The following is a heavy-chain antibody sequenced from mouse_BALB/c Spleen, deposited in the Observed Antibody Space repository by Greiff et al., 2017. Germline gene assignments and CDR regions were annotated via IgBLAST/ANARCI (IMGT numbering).Heavy chain of an antibody. J-gene: IGHJ2*01. CDR2: ISYSGST. CDR3: ARESEYGNYVGYFDY. CDR1: GYSITSDYA. V-gene: IGHV3-2*02. Sequence: EVMLVESGPGLVKPSQSLSLTCTVTGYSITSDYAWNWIRQLPGNKLGWMGYISYSGSTSYNPSLKSRILITRDTSKKQFFLQLTSVTTEGTATYYCARESEYGNYVGYFDYWGQGTTLTVSA. D-gene: IGHD2-10*02.